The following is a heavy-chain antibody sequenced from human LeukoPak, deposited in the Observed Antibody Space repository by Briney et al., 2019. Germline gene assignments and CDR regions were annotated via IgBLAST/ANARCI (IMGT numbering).Heavy chain of an antibody. CDR2: ISSSGSAI. CDR1: GFTFSSYG. V-gene: IGHV3-48*03. Sequence: GGSLRLSCAASGFTFSSYGMNWVRQAPGKGLEWGSYISSSGSAIYYADSVRGRFTITRDNAKNSLHLQMNSLTAEDTAVYNCAKDSSITNPYYGMDVWGQGITVTVSS. J-gene: IGHJ6*02. CDR3: AKDSSITNPYYGMDV. D-gene: IGHD3-3*01.